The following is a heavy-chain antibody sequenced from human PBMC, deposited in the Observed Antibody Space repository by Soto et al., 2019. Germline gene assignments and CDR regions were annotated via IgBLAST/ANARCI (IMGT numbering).Heavy chain of an antibody. D-gene: IGHD3-3*01. Sequence: QVQLVESGGGVVQPGRSLRLSCAASGFTFSSYGMHWVRQAPGKGLEWVAVIWSDGSNKYYADSVKGRFTISRDNSKNTLYLQMNSLRAEDTAVYYCARVYDFWSGYLDYWGQGTLVNVSS. CDR2: IWSDGSNK. CDR1: GFTFSSYG. J-gene: IGHJ4*02. V-gene: IGHV3-33*01. CDR3: ARVYDFWSGYLDY.